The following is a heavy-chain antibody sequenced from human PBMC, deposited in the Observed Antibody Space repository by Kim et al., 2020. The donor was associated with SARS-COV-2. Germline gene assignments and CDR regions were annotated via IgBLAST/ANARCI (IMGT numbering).Heavy chain of an antibody. V-gene: IGHV3-66*02. CDR1: GFTFSSYD. CDR3: GRSPQPPHYYYVMDV. Sequence: GGSLRLSCAASGFTFSSYDMNWVRQAPGKGLEWVSVICGGGSPIYADYAMNGRFTASSNNNKTSLLLQMNRLAGEDTAVYCCGRSPQPPHYYYVMDV. CDR2: ICGGGSP. D-gene: IGHD2-2*01. J-gene: IGHJ6*01.